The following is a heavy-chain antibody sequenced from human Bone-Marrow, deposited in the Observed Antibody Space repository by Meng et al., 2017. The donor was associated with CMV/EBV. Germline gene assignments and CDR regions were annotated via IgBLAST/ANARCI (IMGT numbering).Heavy chain of an antibody. D-gene: IGHD2-2*01. CDR3: AKDLQGYCSSTSCLIPYYYYYGMDV. Sequence: GESLKISCAASGFTFSNAWMSWVRQAPGKGLEWVGRIKSKTDGGTTDYAAPVKGRFTISRDDSKNTLYLQMNSLKTEDTAVYYCAKDLQGYCSSTSCLIPYYYYYGMDVWGQGTTVTVSS. J-gene: IGHJ6*02. V-gene: IGHV3-15*01. CDR1: GFTFSNAW. CDR2: IKSKTDGGTT.